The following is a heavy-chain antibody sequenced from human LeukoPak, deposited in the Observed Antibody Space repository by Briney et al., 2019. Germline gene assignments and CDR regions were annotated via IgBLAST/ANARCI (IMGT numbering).Heavy chain of an antibody. V-gene: IGHV3-21*01. CDR3: ARDHYGSGTGDY. D-gene: IGHD3-10*01. Sequence: GGSLRLSCAASGFTFSSYSMNWVRQAPGKGLEWVSSISSSSSYIYYADSVKGRFTISRDNAKNSLYLQMNSLRAEDTAVYYCARDHYGSGTGDYWGQGTLVTVSS. J-gene: IGHJ4*02. CDR2: ISSSSSYI. CDR1: GFTFSSYS.